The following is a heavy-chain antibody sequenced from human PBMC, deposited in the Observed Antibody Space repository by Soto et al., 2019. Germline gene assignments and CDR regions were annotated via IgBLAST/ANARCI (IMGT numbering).Heavy chain of an antibody. J-gene: IGHJ4*02. V-gene: IGHV3-15*01. CDR2: IKSKTDGGTT. CDR3: TTGLGATGVEFDY. D-gene: IGHD1-26*01. CDR1: GFTCSNAW. Sequence: EVQLVESGGGLVKPGGSLRLSCAASGFTCSNAWMSWVRQAPGKGLEWVGRIKSKTDGGTTDYAAPVKGRFTISRDDSKNTLYLQMNSLKTEDTAVYYCTTGLGATGVEFDYWGQGTLVTVSS.